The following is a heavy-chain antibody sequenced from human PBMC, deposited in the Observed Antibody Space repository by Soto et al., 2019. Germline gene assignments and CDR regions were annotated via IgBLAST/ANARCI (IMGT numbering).Heavy chain of an antibody. D-gene: IGHD3-16*01. CDR2: IYTSGST. V-gene: IGHV4-4*07. Sequence: SETLSLTCSVSGTSVSNYYWSWIRQPAGKGLEHIGRIYTSGSTSYNPSLKSRVTVSVDRSKNQFSLKLSSVTAADTAVYYCARGELGGDYFDYWGQGSLVTVSS. CDR1: GTSVSNYY. J-gene: IGHJ4*02. CDR3: ARGELGGDYFDY.